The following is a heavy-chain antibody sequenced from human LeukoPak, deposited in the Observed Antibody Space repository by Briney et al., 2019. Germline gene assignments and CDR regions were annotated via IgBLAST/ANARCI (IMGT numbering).Heavy chain of an antibody. J-gene: IGHJ6*02. V-gene: IGHV3-23*01. Sequence: GGSLRLSCAASGFTFSSYWIHWVRQAPGKGLEWVSAISGSGGSTYYADSVKGRFTISRDNSKNTLYLQMNSLRAEDTAVYYCAKDVVFDFWSGNYYYYGMDVWGQGTTVTVSS. CDR2: ISGSGGST. CDR3: AKDVVFDFWSGNYYYYGMDV. CDR1: GFTFSSYW. D-gene: IGHD3-3*01.